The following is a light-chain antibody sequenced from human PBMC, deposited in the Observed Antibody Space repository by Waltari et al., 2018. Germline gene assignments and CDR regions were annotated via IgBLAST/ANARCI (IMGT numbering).Light chain of an antibody. V-gene: IGLV3-10*01. CDR3: YSAEISGKLWA. CDR2: KDT. J-gene: IGLJ3*02. Sequence: SYELTQSPSVSVSPGQTATITCSGDALPKKYAYWYQQKSGQAPVLVIYKDTKRPSGIPWKCSGSSTGTMATWTISGAQVEDEGDYYCYSAEISGKLWAFGGGTKLTVL. CDR1: ALPKKY.